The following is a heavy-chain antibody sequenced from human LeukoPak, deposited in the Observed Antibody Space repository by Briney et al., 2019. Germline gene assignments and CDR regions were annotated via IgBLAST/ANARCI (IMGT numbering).Heavy chain of an antibody. CDR2: INHSGST. D-gene: IGHD4-17*01. CDR3: AGPMTTVTKLSNWYFDL. J-gene: IGHJ2*01. Sequence: PSETLSLTCAVYGGSFSGYYWSWIRQPPGKGLEWIGEINHSGSTNYNPSLKSRVTISVDTSKNQFSLKLSSVTAADTAVYYCAGPMTTVTKLSNWYFDLWGRGTLVTVSS. V-gene: IGHV4-34*01. CDR1: GGSFSGYY.